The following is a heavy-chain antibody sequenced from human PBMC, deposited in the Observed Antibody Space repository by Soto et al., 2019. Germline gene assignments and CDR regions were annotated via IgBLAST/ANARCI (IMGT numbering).Heavy chain of an antibody. V-gene: IGHV3-23*01. CDR3: ARIGPYCGGDCYPEFDF. J-gene: IGHJ4*02. CDR2: VSGSGGGT. D-gene: IGHD2-21*02. CDR1: GFTFNTYG. Sequence: EVQLLESGGGLVQPGGSLTLSCAASGFTFNTYGMTWVRQAPGKGLEWVSTVSGSGGGTYYADSVKGRFTISRVNSKNTMYLQMSNLRDEDTAVYFCARIGPYCGGDCYPEFDFWGLGTPVTVSS.